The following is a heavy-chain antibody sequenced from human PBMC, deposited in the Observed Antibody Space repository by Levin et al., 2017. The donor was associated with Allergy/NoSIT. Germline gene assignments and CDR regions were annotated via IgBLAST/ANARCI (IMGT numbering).Heavy chain of an antibody. CDR1: GFSFANHA. CDR3: AGEQGARGWYTVDF. J-gene: IGHJ4*02. CDR2: IRPNSERT. V-gene: IGHV3-23*01. Sequence: GGSLRLSCAASGFSFANHAMTWVRHAPGKGLEWVSTIRPNSERTYFADSVKGRFTVSRDDSVNMMSLQMSSLRADDAAVYYCAGEQGARGWYTVDFWGQGALVTVSS. D-gene: IGHD6-19*01.